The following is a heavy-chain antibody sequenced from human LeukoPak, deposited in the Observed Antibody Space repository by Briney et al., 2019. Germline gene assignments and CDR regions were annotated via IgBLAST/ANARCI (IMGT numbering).Heavy chain of an antibody. J-gene: IGHJ4*01. CDR3: ARGGSGGYNYLY. CDR2: IYYIGST. CDR1: GDSMNTCY. Sequence: PSETLSLTCNVSGDSMNTCYWSWIRQPPGKGLEWIGYIYYIGSTNYNPSLRGRVTISIDTSKNQFSLKVSSVTAADTAVYYCARGGSGGYNYLYWGHGTLVTVSS. V-gene: IGHV4-59*01. D-gene: IGHD5-24*01.